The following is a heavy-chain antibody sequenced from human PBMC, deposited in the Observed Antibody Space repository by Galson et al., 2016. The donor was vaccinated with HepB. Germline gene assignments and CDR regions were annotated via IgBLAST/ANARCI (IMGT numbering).Heavy chain of an antibody. CDR1: EFTFTSYA. CDR2: INNSGGRT. J-gene: IGHJ4*02. Sequence: SLRLSCAASEFTFTSYAMSWVRQAPGKGLEWVSSINNSGGRTHNADSVKGRFSISRDNSKNTLFLQMNSLRAEDTALYYCAKDRWTGHLLPHRFDYWGQGTLVTVSS. D-gene: IGHD5-24*01. CDR3: AKDRWTGHLLPHRFDY. V-gene: IGHV3-23*01.